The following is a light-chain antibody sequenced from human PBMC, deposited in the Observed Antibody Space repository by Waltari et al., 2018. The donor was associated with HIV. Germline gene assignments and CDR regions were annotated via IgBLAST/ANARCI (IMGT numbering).Light chain of an antibody. CDR2: RAS. CDR3: QEYSTSFWT. J-gene: IGKJ1*01. Sequence: DIQMTQFPSTLPASVGDRITLTCRASHSVSRWLVWYQQKPGKAPKVLIYRASSLESGVPSRFSGSGSGTEFNLTISTLQPEDFGTYYCQEYSTSFWTFGPGTTVEVK. CDR1: HSVSRW. V-gene: IGKV1-5*03.